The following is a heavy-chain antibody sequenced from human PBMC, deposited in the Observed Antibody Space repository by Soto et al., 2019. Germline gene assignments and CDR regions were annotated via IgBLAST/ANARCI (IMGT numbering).Heavy chain of an antibody. D-gene: IGHD1-26*01. V-gene: IGHV3-23*01. J-gene: IGHJ4*02. CDR3: LVSGNYRFDY. CDR1: GFTFSSYA. CDR2: ISGSGGST. Sequence: EVQLLESGGGLVQPGGSLRLSCAASGFTFSSYAMSWVRQAPGKGLEWVSAISGSGGSTSYADSVKGRFTISRDNARSTLYLQMNSLRAEDTAVYYCLVSGNYRFDYWGPGILVTVSS.